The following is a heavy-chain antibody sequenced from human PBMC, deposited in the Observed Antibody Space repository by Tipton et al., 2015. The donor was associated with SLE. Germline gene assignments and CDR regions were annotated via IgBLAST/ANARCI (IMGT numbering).Heavy chain of an antibody. CDR3: ARVGYCSGGSCNGQGDAFDI. J-gene: IGHJ3*02. V-gene: IGHV4-59*01. CDR2: IYYSGST. D-gene: IGHD2-15*01. CDR1: GGSISSYY. Sequence: TLSLTCTVSGGSISSYYWSWIRQPPGKGLEWIGYIYYSGSTNYNPSLKSRVTISVDTSKNQFSLKLSSVTAADTAVYYCARVGYCSGGSCNGQGDAFDIWGQGTMVTVSS.